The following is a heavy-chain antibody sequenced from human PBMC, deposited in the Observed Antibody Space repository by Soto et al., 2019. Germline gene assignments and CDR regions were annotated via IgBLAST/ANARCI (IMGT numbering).Heavy chain of an antibody. CDR1: GYTFTSYA. Sequence: ASVKVSCKASGYTFTSYAMHWVRQAPGQRLEWMGWINAGNGNTKYSQKFQGRVTITRDTSASTAYMELSSLRSEDTAVYYCARDPLCRPAGRFDYWGQGTLVTVSS. D-gene: IGHD2-2*01. CDR2: INAGNGNT. CDR3: ARDPLCRPAGRFDY. J-gene: IGHJ4*02. V-gene: IGHV1-3*01.